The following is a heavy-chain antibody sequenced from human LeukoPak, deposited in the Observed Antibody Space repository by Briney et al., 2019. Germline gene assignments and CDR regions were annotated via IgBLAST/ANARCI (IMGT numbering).Heavy chain of an antibody. D-gene: IGHD2-21*01. CDR3: AREVRRRSSGVDY. CDR1: GGSICSGDYD. J-gene: IGHJ4*02. CDR2: IYYSGST. V-gene: IGHV4-30-4*01. Sequence: PSETLSLTCTVSGGSICSGDYDWSWIRQPPEKGLEWIGYIYYSGSTYYNPSLKSRVTISVDTSKNQFSLKLSSVTAADTAVYYCAREVRRRSSGVDYWGQGTLVTVSS.